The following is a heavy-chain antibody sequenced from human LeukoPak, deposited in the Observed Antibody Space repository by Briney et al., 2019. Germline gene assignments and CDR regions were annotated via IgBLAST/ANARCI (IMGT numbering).Heavy chain of an antibody. D-gene: IGHD3-22*01. CDR1: GFTFNSYG. CDR2: IWYVGSNK. Sequence: GGSPRLSCAASGFTFNSYGMHWVRQAPGKGLEWVAVIWYVGSNKYYADSVKGRFTISRDNSKNTLYLQMNSLRAEDTAVYYCARGGYDSSGYYLLDYWGQGTLVTVSS. V-gene: IGHV3-33*01. J-gene: IGHJ4*02. CDR3: ARGGYDSSGYYLLDY.